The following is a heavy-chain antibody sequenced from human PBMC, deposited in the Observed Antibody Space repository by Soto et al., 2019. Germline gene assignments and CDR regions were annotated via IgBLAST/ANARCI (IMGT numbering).Heavy chain of an antibody. Sequence: SETLSLTCAVYGGSFSGYYWSWIRQPPGKGLEWIGEINHSGSTNYNPSLKSRVTISVDTSKNQFSLKLSSVTAADTAVYYCARGVVATIGGYNWFDPWGQGTLVTVSS. D-gene: IGHD5-12*01. V-gene: IGHV4-34*01. CDR3: ARGVVATIGGYNWFDP. CDR2: INHSGST. J-gene: IGHJ5*02. CDR1: GGSFSGYY.